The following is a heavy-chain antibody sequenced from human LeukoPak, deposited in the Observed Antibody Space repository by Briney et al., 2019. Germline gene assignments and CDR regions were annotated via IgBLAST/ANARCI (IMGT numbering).Heavy chain of an antibody. CDR1: GFSFNSYW. CDR3: GRFGYVAGIDL. D-gene: IGHD6-19*01. J-gene: IGHJ4*02. Sequence: GGSLRLSCAASGFSFNSYWMTWVRQPPGRGLEWVANIDPAGTDTYYVDPVKGRFTISRDNAKNLVYLQMNTLRAEDTAVHSCGRFGYVAGIDLWGQGTLVTVSS. CDR2: IDPAGTDT. V-gene: IGHV3-7*01.